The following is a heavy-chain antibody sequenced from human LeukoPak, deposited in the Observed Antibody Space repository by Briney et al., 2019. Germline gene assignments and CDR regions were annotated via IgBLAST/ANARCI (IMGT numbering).Heavy chain of an antibody. D-gene: IGHD1-26*01. CDR1: GGSINNY. CDR3: ARDRGATDPFDY. J-gene: IGHJ4*02. Sequence: SETLSLTCTVSGGSINNYWSWIRQPPGKGLEWIGYMYYTGSTNYNPSLKSRVIISLDTSKNQFSLKLSSVTAADTAVYYCARDRGATDPFDYWGQGTLVTVSS. V-gene: IGHV4-59*01. CDR2: MYYTGST.